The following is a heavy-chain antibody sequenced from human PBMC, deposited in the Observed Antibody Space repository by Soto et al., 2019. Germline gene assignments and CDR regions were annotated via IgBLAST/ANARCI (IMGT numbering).Heavy chain of an antibody. J-gene: IGHJ4*02. V-gene: IGHV1-69*08. Sequence: QVQLVQSGAEVKRPGSSVKVSCKASGDTFSKSTFSWVRQVPGQGLEWMGRFIPMLGTSNYAQKFQGRVTINADNSTRTAYMDLRSLATEDTAVYSWASLYDESSGNFDSWGQGTLVTVSS. CDR1: GDTFSKST. D-gene: IGHD3-22*01. CDR3: ASLYDESSGNFDS. CDR2: FIPMLGTS.